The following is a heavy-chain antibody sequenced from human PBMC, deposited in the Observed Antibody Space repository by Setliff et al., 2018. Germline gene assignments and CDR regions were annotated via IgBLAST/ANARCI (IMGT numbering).Heavy chain of an antibody. V-gene: IGHV1-69*13. J-gene: IGHJ5*02. CDR2: IIPIYGST. CDR1: GYTFTSYG. Sequence: ASVKVSCKASGYTFTSYGISWVRQAPGQGPEWMGGIIPIYGSTNNAEKFQGRVTFSADESMSTVYMELSSLTSADTALYYCARDALYDSNDRNSYYGNWLDPWGQGTLVTVSS. CDR3: ARDALYDSNDRNSYYGNWLDP. D-gene: IGHD3-22*01.